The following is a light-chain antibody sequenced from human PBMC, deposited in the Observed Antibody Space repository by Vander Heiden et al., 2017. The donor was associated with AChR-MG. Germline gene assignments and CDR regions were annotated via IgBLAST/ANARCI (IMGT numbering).Light chain of an antibody. CDR3: HQYGSSPRT. CDR1: QIISSNY. CDR2: GAS. V-gene: IGKV3-20*01. J-gene: IGKJ1*01. Sequence: LVLTQSPRTLSLSPGETVTPPCRASQIISSNYLPWYQHRPGQAPTPLIYGASIRATGIPARFSGSGSGTDFTLTISRLESEDFAVYYCHQYGSSPRTFGQGTRVEI.